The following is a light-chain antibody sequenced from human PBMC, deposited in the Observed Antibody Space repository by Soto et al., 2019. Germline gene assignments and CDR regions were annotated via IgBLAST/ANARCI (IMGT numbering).Light chain of an antibody. CDR2: GAS. CDR1: QSVSSN. CDR3: QQYGSSGT. V-gene: IGKV3-20*01. Sequence: IVMTQSPATLSVSPWERATLSCRARQSVSSNLAWYQQKPGQAPRLLIYGASNRATGIPDRFSGSGSGTDFTLTISRLEPEDFAVYYCQQYGSSGTFGQGTKVDIK. J-gene: IGKJ1*01.